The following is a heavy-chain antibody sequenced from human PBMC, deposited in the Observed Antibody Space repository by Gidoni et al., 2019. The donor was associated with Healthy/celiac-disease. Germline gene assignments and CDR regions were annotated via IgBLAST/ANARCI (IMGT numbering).Heavy chain of an antibody. Sequence: QVQLVQSGAEVKKPGSSVKVSCKASGATFSSYATSWVRQAPGQGLEWMGGIIPIFGTANDAQKFQGRVTITADKSTSTAYMELSSLRSEDTAVYYCARARVSIAARPEYYYYYMDVWGKGTTVTVSS. J-gene: IGHJ6*03. V-gene: IGHV1-69*06. CDR3: ARARVSIAARPEYYYYYMDV. CDR1: GATFSSYA. CDR2: IIPIFGTA. D-gene: IGHD6-6*01.